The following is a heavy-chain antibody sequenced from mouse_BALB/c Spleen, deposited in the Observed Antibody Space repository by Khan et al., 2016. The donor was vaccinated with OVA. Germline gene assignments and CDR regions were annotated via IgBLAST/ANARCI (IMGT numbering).Heavy chain of an antibody. D-gene: IGHD1-1*01. CDR2: ISYSGGT. CDR3: ARGNYYGDYFDY. Sequence: VQLKESGPGLVKPSQSLSLTCTVTGYSITSGYAWNWIRQFPGNKLEWMGYISYSGGTSYNPSLKSRISITRDTSKNQFFLQLNSVTTEDTATYYCARGNYYGDYFDYWGQGTTLTVSS. CDR1: GYSITSGYA. V-gene: IGHV3-2*02. J-gene: IGHJ2*01.